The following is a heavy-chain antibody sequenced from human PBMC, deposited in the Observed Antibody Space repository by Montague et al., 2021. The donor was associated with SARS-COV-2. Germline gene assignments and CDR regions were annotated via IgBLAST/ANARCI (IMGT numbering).Heavy chain of an antibody. CDR1: AGSIDSYY. CDR3: ARELKYNWFDP. V-gene: IGHV4-59*01. J-gene: IGHJ5*02. Sequence: SETLSLTCTVSAGSIDSYYWSWLRQPPGKGLECIGYIYYRGTTNYNPSLESRVTMSVDTSKNQFSLNLGSVTAADTAMYYCARELKYNWFDPWGQGTLVTVYS. CDR2: IYYRGTT.